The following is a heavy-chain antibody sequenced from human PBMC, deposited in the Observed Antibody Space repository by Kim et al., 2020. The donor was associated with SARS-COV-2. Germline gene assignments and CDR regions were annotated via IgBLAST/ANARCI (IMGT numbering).Heavy chain of an antibody. Sequence: ASVKVSCKASGYTFTGYYMHWVRQAPGQGLEWMGRINPNSGGTNYAQKFQGRVTMTRDTSISTAYMELSRLRSDDTAVYYCARDRAWQTVTTYFDYWGQGTLVTVSS. CDR3: ARDRAWQTVTTYFDY. J-gene: IGHJ4*02. CDR1: GYTFTGYY. V-gene: IGHV1-2*06. D-gene: IGHD4-4*01. CDR2: INPNSGGT.